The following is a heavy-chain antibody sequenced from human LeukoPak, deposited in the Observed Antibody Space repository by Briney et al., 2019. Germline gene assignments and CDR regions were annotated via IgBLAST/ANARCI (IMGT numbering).Heavy chain of an antibody. D-gene: IGHD6-13*01. V-gene: IGHV1-3*01. J-gene: IGHJ4*02. CDR3: ARVEPTGAGGFDY. CDR1: GYTFTSYA. Sequence: ASVKVSCKASGYTFTSYAMHWVRQAPGQRLEWMGWINAGNGNTKYSQKFQGRVTITRDTSASTAYMGLSSLRSEDTAVYYCARVEPTGAGGFDYWGQGTLVTVSS. CDR2: INAGNGNT.